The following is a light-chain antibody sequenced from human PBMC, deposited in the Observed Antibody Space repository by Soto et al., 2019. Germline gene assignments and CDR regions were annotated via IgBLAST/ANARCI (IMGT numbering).Light chain of an antibody. V-gene: IGKV1-9*01. CDR1: QGIASY. J-gene: IGKJ2*01. Sequence: QLTQSPSSLSASVGDRVTITCRASQGIASYLAWYQQKPGQAPNLLIYAASTLQSGVPSRFSGSGSGTDFTLTISSLQPEDFATYYCHQYYGYPYTFGQGTKLEIK. CDR3: HQYYGYPYT. CDR2: AAS.